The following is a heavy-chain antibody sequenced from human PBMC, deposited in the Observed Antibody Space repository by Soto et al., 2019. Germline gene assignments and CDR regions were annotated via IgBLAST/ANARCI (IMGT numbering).Heavy chain of an antibody. J-gene: IGHJ4*02. Sequence: EVQLVQSGAEVKKPGESLKISCKGSGYSFTSYWIGWVRQMPGKGLEWMGIIYPGDSDTRYSPSFQGQVTISADKSISTAYLQWSSLKASDTAMYYCARHGDVPYYYDFWSGYSYWGQGTLVTVSS. D-gene: IGHD3-3*01. CDR2: IYPGDSDT. V-gene: IGHV5-51*01. CDR1: GYSFTSYW. CDR3: ARHGDVPYYYDFWSGYSY.